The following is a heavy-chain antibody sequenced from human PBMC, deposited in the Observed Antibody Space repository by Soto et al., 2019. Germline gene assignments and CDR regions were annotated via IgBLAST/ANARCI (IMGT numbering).Heavy chain of an antibody. CDR2: MSSRGNNI. CDR1: GFTFISYT. V-gene: IGHV3-21*01. Sequence: GGSLRLSCAASGFTFISYTMNWVRQAPGKGLEWVSSMSSRGNNIYYADSMKGRFTISRDNTKNSLSLQMNSLRAEDTAVYYCARAGGTGAMKIWAFDLWGQGTMVTVSS. J-gene: IGHJ3*01. D-gene: IGHD2-2*01. CDR3: ARAGGTGAMKIWAFDL.